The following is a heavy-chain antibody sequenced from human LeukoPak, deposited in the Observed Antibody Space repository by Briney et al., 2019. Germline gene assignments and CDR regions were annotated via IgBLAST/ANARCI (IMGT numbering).Heavy chain of an antibody. CDR2: IYHSGST. J-gene: IGHJ3*02. Sequence: KPSETLSLTCAVSGYSISSGYYWGWIRQPPGKGLEWIGSIYHSGSTYYNPSLKSRVTISVDTSKNQFSLKLSSVTAADTAVYYCARFTGDDAFDIWGQGTMVTASS. D-gene: IGHD7-27*01. CDR1: GYSISSGYY. V-gene: IGHV4-38-2*01. CDR3: ARFTGDDAFDI.